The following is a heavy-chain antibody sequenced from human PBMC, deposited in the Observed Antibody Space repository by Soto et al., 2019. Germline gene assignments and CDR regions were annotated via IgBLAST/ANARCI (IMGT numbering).Heavy chain of an antibody. V-gene: IGHV3-30*18. J-gene: IGHJ4*02. CDR2: ISYDGSNK. D-gene: IGHD3-22*01. CDR3: AKVGEGYDSSGYHPLYFDF. Sequence: QVQLVESGGGVVQPGRSLRLSCAASGFTFSSYGMHWVRQAPGKGLEWVAVISYDGSNKYYADSVKGRFTISRDNSKNTLDLRMNSLRTEDAAVYYGAKVGEGYDSSGYHPLYFDFWGQGTLVTVSS. CDR1: GFTFSSYG.